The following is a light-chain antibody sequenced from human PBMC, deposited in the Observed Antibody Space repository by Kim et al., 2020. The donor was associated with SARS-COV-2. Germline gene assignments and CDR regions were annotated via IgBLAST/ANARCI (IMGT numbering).Light chain of an antibody. J-gene: IGLJ1*01. CDR1: SSDVGGYNY. V-gene: IGLV2-14*03. CDR3: SSYTGSSTLYV. Sequence: QSALTQPASVSGSPGQSITISCTGSSSDVGGYNYVSWYQQHPGKAPKLMIFDVSNRPSGVSNRFSGSKSGNTASLTISGLQPEDEADYYCSSYTGSSTLYVFGPGTKVTVL. CDR2: DVS.